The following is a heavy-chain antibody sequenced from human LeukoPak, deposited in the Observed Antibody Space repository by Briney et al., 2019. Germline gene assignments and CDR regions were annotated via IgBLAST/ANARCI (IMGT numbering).Heavy chain of an antibody. J-gene: IGHJ4*02. CDR2: ISGSDGTT. CDR1: GFTFSSYA. Sequence: GGSLRLSCAASGFTFSSYAMNWVRQAPGKGLEWVSAISGSDGTTYYADSVKGRFTISRDNSKSTLYLQMNSLRAEDTAVYYCAKPDCSYSDCYRPTYWGQGTLVTVSS. D-gene: IGHD2-2*02. CDR3: AKPDCSYSDCYRPTY. V-gene: IGHV3-23*01.